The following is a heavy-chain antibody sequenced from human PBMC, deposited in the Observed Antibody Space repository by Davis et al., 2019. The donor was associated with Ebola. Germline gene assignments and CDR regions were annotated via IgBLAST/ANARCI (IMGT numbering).Heavy chain of an antibody. Sequence: SETLSLTCTVSGGSISTHYFSWIRQPPGKGLEWIGYIYYSGTTTYNPSLRSRVTISVDTSKSHFSLRLSSVTAADTAVYYCARFGYYRGYYGMDVWGQGTTVTVSS. V-gene: IGHV4-59*11. J-gene: IGHJ6*02. CDR1: GGSISTHY. CDR3: ARFGYYRGYYGMDV. CDR2: IYYSGTT. D-gene: IGHD3-3*01.